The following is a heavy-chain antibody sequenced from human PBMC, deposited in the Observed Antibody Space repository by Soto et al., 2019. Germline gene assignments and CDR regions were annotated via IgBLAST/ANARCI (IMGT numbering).Heavy chain of an antibody. CDR2: IIPIFGTA. D-gene: IGHD3-22*01. J-gene: IGHJ4*02. CDR3: ARDDYDSSGFFDY. V-gene: IGHV1-69*13. CDR1: GGTFSSYA. Sequence: SVKVSCKASGGTFSSYAISWVRQAPGQGLEWMGGIIPIFGTANYAQKFQGRVTITADESTSTAYMELSSLRSEDTAVYYCARDDYDSSGFFDYWGQGTLVTVSS.